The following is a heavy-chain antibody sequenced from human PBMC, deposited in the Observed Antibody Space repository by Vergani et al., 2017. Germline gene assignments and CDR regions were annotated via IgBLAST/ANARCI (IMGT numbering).Heavy chain of an antibody. CDR3: ARXRPYYYGSGDAFDI. V-gene: IGHV4-30-4*08. J-gene: IGHJ3*02. Sequence: QVHLQESGPRLVRPSETLFLRCAVSGGSIGSHNYWSWIRQRPGKGLEWIGYIYYSGSTYYNPSLKSRVTISVDTSKNQFSLKLSSVTAADTAVYYCARXRPYYYGSGDAFDIWGQGTMVTVSS. CDR1: GGSIGSHNY. CDR2: IYYSGST. D-gene: IGHD3-10*01.